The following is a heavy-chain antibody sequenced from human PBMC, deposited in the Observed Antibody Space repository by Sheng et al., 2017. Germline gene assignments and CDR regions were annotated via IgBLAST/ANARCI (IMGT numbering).Heavy chain of an antibody. D-gene: IGHD5-12*01. J-gene: IGHJ5*02. CDR1: GDSMNSGSYY. V-gene: IGHV4-61*02. CDR3: ATEGTWLQSNNWFDP. CDR2: IYTSGST. Sequence: QVQLQESGPGLVKPSQTLSLTCTVSGDSMNSGSYYWNWIRQPAGKGLEWIGRIYTSGSTNYNPSLKSRVTISVDTSKNQFSLNLNSVTAADTAVYYCATEGTWLQSNNWFDPWGQGTLVTVSS.